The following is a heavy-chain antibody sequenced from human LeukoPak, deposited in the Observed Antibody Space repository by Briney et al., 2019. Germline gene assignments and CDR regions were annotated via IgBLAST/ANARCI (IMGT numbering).Heavy chain of an antibody. Sequence: GSLRLSFVSSGFTFSDYEINWVRQAPGKGLEWVSCISTSGSTAYYADSVKGRFTISRDNGKNSLFLQMNTLTAEDTAVYYCARGALHVFDYWGQGTPVTASS. CDR2: ISTSGSTA. V-gene: IGHV3-48*03. D-gene: IGHD3-10*02. CDR1: GFTFSDYE. J-gene: IGHJ4*02. CDR3: ARGALHVFDY.